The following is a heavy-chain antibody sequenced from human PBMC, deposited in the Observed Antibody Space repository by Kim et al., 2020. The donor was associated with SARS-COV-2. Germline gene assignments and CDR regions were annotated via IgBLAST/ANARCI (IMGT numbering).Heavy chain of an antibody. D-gene: IGHD3-3*02. CDR1: GLDISSNY. CDR3: ARDPPIRTEY. Sequence: GGSLRLSCAASGLDISSNYMNWVRQAPGKGLEWVSTIFNGDNTYYADSVKGRFTISRDISKNALILQMNSLRADDTAVYYCARDPPIRTEYWGQGTLVTVSS. V-gene: IGHV3-53*01. CDR2: IFNGDNT. J-gene: IGHJ4*02.